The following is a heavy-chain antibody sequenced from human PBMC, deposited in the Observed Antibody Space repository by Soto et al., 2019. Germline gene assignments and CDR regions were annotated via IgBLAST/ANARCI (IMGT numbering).Heavy chain of an antibody. CDR2: MNNDGSIT. CDR3: ARAYGDYVEARYYYYMDV. CDR1: GFTFSRHW. V-gene: IGHV3-74*01. J-gene: IGHJ6*03. D-gene: IGHD4-17*01. Sequence: GGSLRLSCAASGFTFSRHWMHWVRQSPGKGLVWVSRMNNDGSITNYADSVKGRFTISRDNARNTLYLQMNSLKTEDTAVYYCARAYGDYVEARYYYYMDVWGKGTTVTVSS.